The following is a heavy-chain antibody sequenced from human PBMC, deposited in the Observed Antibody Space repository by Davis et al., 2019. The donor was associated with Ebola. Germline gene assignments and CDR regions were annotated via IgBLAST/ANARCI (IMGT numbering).Heavy chain of an antibody. D-gene: IGHD7-27*01. CDR2: INPNSGGT. Sequence: AASVKVSCKASGYTFTGYYMHWVRQAPGQGLEWMGWINPNSGGTNYVQKFQGKVTMTRDTSITTAYMELSRLRSDDTAAYYCARDGSTSDQKSGELDYWDQGPLVTVSS. CDR1: GYTFTGYY. V-gene: IGHV1-2*02. J-gene: IGHJ4*02. CDR3: ARDGSTSDQKSGELDY.